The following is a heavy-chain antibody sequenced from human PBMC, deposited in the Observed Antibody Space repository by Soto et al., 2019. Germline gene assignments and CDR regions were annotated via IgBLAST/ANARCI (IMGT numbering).Heavy chain of an antibody. V-gene: IGHV1-18*01. J-gene: IGHJ5*02. CDR1: GYTFTSYT. CDR2: ISPYNGNT. Sequence: QVQLVQSGAEVKEPGASVKVSCTASGYTFTSYTISWVRQAPGQGLEWMGRISPYNGNTNYAQKLQGRVTMTTDTSTSIAYMELRSLRSDDTAVYYCARVVGALGHWFDPWGQGTLVTVSS. D-gene: IGHD1-26*01. CDR3: ARVVGALGHWFDP.